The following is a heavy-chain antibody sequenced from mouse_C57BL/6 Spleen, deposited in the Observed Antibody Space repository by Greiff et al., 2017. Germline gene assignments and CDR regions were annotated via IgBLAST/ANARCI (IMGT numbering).Heavy chain of an antibody. CDR1: GFTFSDYY. CDR2: TNYDGSST. J-gene: IGHJ2*01. CDR3: ARAGYFDY. Sequence: EVQGVEPERGLLQPGSSMKLSCTACGFTFSDYYLAWVRQVREKGLDWVANTNYDGSSTYYLDSLKSRFINSRDNEKNILYLQMSSLKSVDTAMYYGARAGYFDYWGKGTTLTV. V-gene: IGHV5-16*02.